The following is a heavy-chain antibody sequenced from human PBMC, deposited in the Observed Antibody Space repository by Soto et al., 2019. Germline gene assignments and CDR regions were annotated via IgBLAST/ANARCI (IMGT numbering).Heavy chain of an antibody. CDR1: GGSISSSSYY. V-gene: IGHV4-39*01. D-gene: IGHD2-15*01. J-gene: IGHJ5*02. Sequence: SETLSLTCTVSGGSISSSSYYWGWIRQPPGKGLEWIGSIYYSGSTYYNPSLKSRVTISVDTSKNQFSLKLSSVTAADTAVYYCARLPRAVVVAATPVPSFDPWGQGTLVTVSS. CDR2: IYYSGST. CDR3: ARLPRAVVVAATPVPSFDP.